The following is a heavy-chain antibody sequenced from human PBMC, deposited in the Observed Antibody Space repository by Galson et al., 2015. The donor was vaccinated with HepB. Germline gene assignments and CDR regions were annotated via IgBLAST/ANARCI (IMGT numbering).Heavy chain of an antibody. CDR1: GFTVSGNY. V-gene: IGHV3-66*01. J-gene: IGHJ3*02. Sequence: SLRLSCAASGFTVSGNYMSWVRQAPGKGLERVSVTYSGGSAYYADSVKGRFTISRDNSKNTLYLQMNSLRVEDTAVYYCAKTVLYYYDSSGSTDASDIWGQGTMVTVSS. CDR3: AKTVLYYYDSSGSTDASDI. CDR2: TYSGGSA. D-gene: IGHD3-22*01.